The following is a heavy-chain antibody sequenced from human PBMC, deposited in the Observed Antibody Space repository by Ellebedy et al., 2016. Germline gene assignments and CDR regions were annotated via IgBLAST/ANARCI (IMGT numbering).Heavy chain of an antibody. CDR2: ILHDGNNK. D-gene: IGHD2-21*02. CDR3: AKDLYAYCGGDCQYYFHY. Sequence: GESLKISCAASGFTFSRYGMNWVRQAPGKGLEWVASILHDGNNKDYADSVKGRFTISRDNSKNTLYLQMDSLRVDDTAIYYCAKDLYAYCGGDCQYYFHYWGQGTLVTVSS. V-gene: IGHV3-30*18. J-gene: IGHJ4*02. CDR1: GFTFSRYG.